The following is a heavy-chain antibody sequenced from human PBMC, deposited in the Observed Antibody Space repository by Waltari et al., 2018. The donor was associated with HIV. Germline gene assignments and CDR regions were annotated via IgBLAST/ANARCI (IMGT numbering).Heavy chain of an antibody. J-gene: IGHJ5*02. CDR1: GYTFTGYY. D-gene: IGHD3-22*01. Sequence: QVQLVQSGAEVKKPGASVKVSCKASGYTFTGYYMHWVRQAPGQGLEWMGWINPNSGCTNYAPKFQGRVTMTRDTSISTAYMELSRLRSDDTAVYYCARDTPDAYYYDTSGYWSWGQGTLVTVSS. V-gene: IGHV1-2*02. CDR2: INPNSGCT. CDR3: ARDTPDAYYYDTSGYWS.